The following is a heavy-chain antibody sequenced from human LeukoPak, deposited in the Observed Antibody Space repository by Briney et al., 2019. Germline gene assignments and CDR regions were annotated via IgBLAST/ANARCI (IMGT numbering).Heavy chain of an antibody. CDR1: GFTVSSHY. CDR3: ARRSGEGYFDY. Sequence: GSLRLSCAASGFTVSSHYMTWVRQAPGKGLEWLSVIYSRGDTYYADSVQGRFTISRDNSRNTLYLQMNFLRAEDTAVYYCARRSGEGYFDYWGQGTLVTVSS. D-gene: IGHD1-26*01. J-gene: IGHJ4*02. V-gene: IGHV3-66*01. CDR2: IYSRGDT.